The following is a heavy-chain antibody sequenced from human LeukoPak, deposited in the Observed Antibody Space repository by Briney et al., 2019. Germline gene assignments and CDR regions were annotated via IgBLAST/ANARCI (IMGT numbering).Heavy chain of an antibody. CDR2: IIPIFGTA. CDR3: ARGMYYFDY. CDR1: GGTFSSYA. V-gene: IGHV1-69*05. Sequence: SVKVSCKASGGTFSSYAISWVRQAPGQGLEWMGGIIPIFGTANYAQKFQGRVTMTTDTSTSTAYMELRSLRSDDTAVYYCARGMYYFDYWGQGTLVTVSS. J-gene: IGHJ4*02.